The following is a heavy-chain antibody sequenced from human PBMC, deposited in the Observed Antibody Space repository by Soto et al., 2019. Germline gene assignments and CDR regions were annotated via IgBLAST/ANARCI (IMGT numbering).Heavy chain of an antibody. CDR1: GGSISSSNW. J-gene: IGHJ5*02. Sequence: SETLSLTCAVSGGSISSSNWWSWVRQPPGRGLEWIGEIYHSGSTNYNPSLKSRVTISVDKSKNQFSLKLSSVTAADTAVYYCARNIVVVVAATGSKYNWFDPWGQGTLVTVSS. D-gene: IGHD2-15*01. V-gene: IGHV4-4*02. CDR2: IYHSGST. CDR3: ARNIVVVVAATGSKYNWFDP.